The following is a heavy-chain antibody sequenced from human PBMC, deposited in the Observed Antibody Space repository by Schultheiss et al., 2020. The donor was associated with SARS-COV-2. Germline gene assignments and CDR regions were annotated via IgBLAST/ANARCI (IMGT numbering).Heavy chain of an antibody. V-gene: IGHV3-11*04. J-gene: IGHJ4*02. CDR1: GFTFSDYY. CDR2: ISTDGTSI. CDR3: APGGYSSGWYVDY. Sequence: GGSLRLSCAASGFTFSDYYMSWIRQAPGKGLEWVSYISTDGTSIYYAASVKGRFTISRDNTKNSLYLQMSSLRAEDTAVYYCAPGGYSSGWYVDYWGQGTLVTVSS. D-gene: IGHD2-15*01.